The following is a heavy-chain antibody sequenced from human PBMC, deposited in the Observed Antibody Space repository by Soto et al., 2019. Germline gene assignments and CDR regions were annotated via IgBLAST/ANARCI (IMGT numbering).Heavy chain of an antibody. CDR3: AKFLNKVATFDGFDL. D-gene: IGHD5-12*01. Sequence: GGSLRLSCAASGFTFTSHVMSWVRQAPGKGLEWVAGVSGNGGATYYADSVKGRFTVSRDNSKNTLDLQMHSLRAEDTAIYYCAKFLNKVATFDGFDLWGQGTMVTVSS. J-gene: IGHJ3*01. V-gene: IGHV3-23*01. CDR1: GFTFTSHV. CDR2: VSGNGGAT.